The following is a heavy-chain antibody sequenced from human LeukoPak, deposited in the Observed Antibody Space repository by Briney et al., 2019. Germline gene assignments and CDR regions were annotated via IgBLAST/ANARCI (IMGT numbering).Heavy chain of an antibody. CDR1: GFTFSSYG. V-gene: IGHV3-33*01. J-gene: IGHJ3*02. CDR2: IWYDGSNK. Sequence: PGRSLRLSCAASGFTFSSYGMHWVRQAPGKGLEWVAVIWYDGSNKYYADSVKGRFTISRDNSKSTLYLQMNSLRAEDTAVYYCAREKNYDSSGFMVDAFDIWGQGTMVTVSS. CDR3: AREKNYDSSGFMVDAFDI. D-gene: IGHD3-22*01.